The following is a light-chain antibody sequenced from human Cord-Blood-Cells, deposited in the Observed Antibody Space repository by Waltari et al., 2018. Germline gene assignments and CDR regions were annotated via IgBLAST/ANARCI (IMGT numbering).Light chain of an antibody. J-gene: IGLJ2*01. V-gene: IGLV6-57*01. Sequence: FMLTQPHSVSESPGKTVTISCTRGRGSIASTYVQWYQQRPGSSPTTVIYEDNQRPSGVPDRFSGSIDSSSNSASLTISGLKTEDEADYYCQSYDSSNVVFGGGTKLTVL. CDR2: EDN. CDR1: RGSIASTY. CDR3: QSYDSSNVV.